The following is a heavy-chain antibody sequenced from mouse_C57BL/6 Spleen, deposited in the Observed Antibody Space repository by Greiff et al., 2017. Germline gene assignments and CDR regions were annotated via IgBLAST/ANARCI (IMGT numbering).Heavy chain of an antibody. CDR2: IDPEDGGT. CDR1: GFNIKDYY. V-gene: IGHV14-2*01. D-gene: IGHD1-1*01. Sequence: EVQLQQSGAELVKPGASVKLSCTASGFNIKDYYMHWVKQRTEQGLEWIGRIDPEDGGTNYAPKFQGQATITADTSSNTAYLQLSILTSEDTAVYNCARYGYGSSFYAMDYWGQGTSVTVSS. J-gene: IGHJ4*01. CDR3: ARYGYGSSFYAMDY.